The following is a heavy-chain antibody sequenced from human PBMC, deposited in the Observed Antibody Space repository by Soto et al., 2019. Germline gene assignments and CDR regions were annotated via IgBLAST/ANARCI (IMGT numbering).Heavy chain of an antibody. CDR2: IYYSGST. D-gene: IGHD3-22*01. Sequence: PSETLSLTCTVSGGSISSSGYYWGWIRQPPGKGLEWIGTIYYSGSTYYNPSLKSRVTISVDTSKNQFSLKLSSVTAADTAVYYCGRYYDSTLDYWGQGTLVTVSS. CDR3: GRYYDSTLDY. V-gene: IGHV4-39*01. CDR1: GGSISSSGYY. J-gene: IGHJ4*02.